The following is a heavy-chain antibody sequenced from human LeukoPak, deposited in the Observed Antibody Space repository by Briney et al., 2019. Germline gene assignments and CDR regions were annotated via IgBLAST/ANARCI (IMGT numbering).Heavy chain of an antibody. CDR1: GGSFSGYY. V-gene: IGHV4-34*01. CDR2: INHSGST. CDR3: ARDSSGWTRTLDY. D-gene: IGHD6-19*01. J-gene: IGHJ4*02. Sequence: PSETLSLTCAVYGGSFSGYYWSWIRQPPGKGLEWIGEINHSGSTNYNPSLKSRVTISVDTSKNQFSLKLSSVTAADTAVYYCARDSSGWTRTLDYWGQGTLVTVSS.